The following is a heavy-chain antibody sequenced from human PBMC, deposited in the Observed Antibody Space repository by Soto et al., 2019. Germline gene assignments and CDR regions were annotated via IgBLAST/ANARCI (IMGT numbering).Heavy chain of an antibody. V-gene: IGHV3-23*01. CDR1: GFTFSSYS. Sequence: GGSLRLSCAASGFTFSSYSMSWVRQAPGKGLQWVSSISDSGSITSYADSVKGRFTISRDNSKNTLYLQMHSLRAEDTAVYYCAKRGEFGTYYFASWGQGTLVTVSS. CDR3: AKRGEFGTYYFAS. CDR2: ISDSGSIT. J-gene: IGHJ4*02. D-gene: IGHD3-10*01.